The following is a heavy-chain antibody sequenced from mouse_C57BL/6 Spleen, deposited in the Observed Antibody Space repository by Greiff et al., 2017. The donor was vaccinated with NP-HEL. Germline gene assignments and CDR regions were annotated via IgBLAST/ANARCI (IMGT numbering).Heavy chain of an antibody. V-gene: IGHV1-52*01. Sequence: QVQLQQPGAELVRPGSSVKLSCKASGYTFTSYWMHWVKQRPIQGLEWIGNIDPSDSETHYNPKFKDKATLTVDKSSSTAYMQLSSLTSEDSAVYYCARAGYGSSSYWYFDVWGTGTTVTVSS. CDR1: GYTFTSYW. CDR3: ARAGYGSSSYWYFDV. CDR2: IDPSDSET. D-gene: IGHD1-1*01. J-gene: IGHJ1*03.